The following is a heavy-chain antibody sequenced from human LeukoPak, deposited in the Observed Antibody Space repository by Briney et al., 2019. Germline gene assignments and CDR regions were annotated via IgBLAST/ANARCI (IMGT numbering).Heavy chain of an antibody. D-gene: IGHD4-23*01. J-gene: IGHJ3*02. V-gene: IGHV3-48*02. Sequence: PGGSLRLSCAASGFIFGDYSMNWVRQTPGKGLEWVAYISSGGSTIYYADSVRGRFTISRDSARNSLYLQMNSLRDEDTAVYYCARDGGNPPRDAFDIWGQGTMVTVSS. CDR1: GFIFGDYS. CDR2: ISSGGSTI. CDR3: ARDGGNPPRDAFDI.